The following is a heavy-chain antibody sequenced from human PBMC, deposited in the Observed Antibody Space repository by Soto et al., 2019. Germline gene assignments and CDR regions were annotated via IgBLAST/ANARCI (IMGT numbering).Heavy chain of an antibody. CDR1: GYDFRFG. J-gene: IGHJ4*02. CDR3: ATYYFGSGSYYRFDN. V-gene: IGHV1-18*01. Sequence: GASVKVSCKASGYDFRFGFSWVRQAPGQGLEWMGWISASDGSTNSASKFRGRISMTTDTSTHTAYLDLLSLTSDDTAMYFCATYYFGSGSYYRFDNWGQGTRVTVSS. CDR2: ISASDGST. D-gene: IGHD3-10*01.